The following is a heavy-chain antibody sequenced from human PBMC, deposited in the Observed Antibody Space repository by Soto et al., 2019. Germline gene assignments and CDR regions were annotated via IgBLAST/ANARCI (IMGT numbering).Heavy chain of an antibody. Sequence: QVQLVESGGGVVQPGRSLRLSCAASGFTFSSYGMLWVRQAPGKGLEWVAVISYDGRNKYYADSVKGRFTISRDNSKNTLYLQMKSLSAEDTAVYYCAKVGTFLIDYWGQGTLVTVSS. V-gene: IGHV3-30*18. CDR1: GFTFSSYG. D-gene: IGHD2-21*01. CDR2: ISYDGRNK. J-gene: IGHJ4*02. CDR3: AKVGTFLIDY.